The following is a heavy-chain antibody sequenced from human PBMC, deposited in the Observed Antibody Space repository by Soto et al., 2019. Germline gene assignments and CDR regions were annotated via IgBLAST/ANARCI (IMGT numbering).Heavy chain of an antibody. CDR1: GGSISSSSYY. Sequence: QLQLQESGPGLVKPSETLSLTCTVSGGSISSSSYYWGWIRQPPGKGLEWIGSIYYSGSTYYNPSLKSRVTLPVDTSKHQFSLKLSPVTAADTAVYYCAGEGSRRWYTALLYYYSMDVWGKGTTVTVSS. CDR3: AGEGSRRWYTALLYYYSMDV. CDR2: IYYSGST. V-gene: IGHV4-39*01. J-gene: IGHJ6*03. D-gene: IGHD6-13*01.